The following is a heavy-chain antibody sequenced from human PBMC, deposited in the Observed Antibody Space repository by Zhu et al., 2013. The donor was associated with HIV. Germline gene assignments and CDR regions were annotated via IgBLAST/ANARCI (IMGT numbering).Heavy chain of an antibody. V-gene: IGHV1-69*01. CDR1: GGTFSSYA. J-gene: IGHJ3*02. Sequence: QVQLVQSGAEVKKPGSSVKVSCKASGGTFSSYAISWVRQAPGQGLEWMGGIIPIFGTANYAQKFQGRVTITADESTSTAYMELSSLRSEDTAVYYCARGFFAYYDFWSGYQSSENEDDAFDIWGKGQWSPSLQ. D-gene: IGHD3-3*01. CDR2: IIPIFGTA. CDR3: ARGFFAYYDFWSGYQSSENEDDAFDI.